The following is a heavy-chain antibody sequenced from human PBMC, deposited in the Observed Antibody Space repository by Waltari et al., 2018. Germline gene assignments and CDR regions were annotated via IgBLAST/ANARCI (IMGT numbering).Heavy chain of an antibody. J-gene: IGHJ4*02. D-gene: IGHD6-13*01. V-gene: IGHV4-61*02. CDR3: ANLKYSSSWHFDY. CDR1: GGSISSGSYY. Sequence: QVQLQESGPGLVKPSQTLSLTCTFSGGSISSGSYYWSWIRQPAGKGLEWIGRIYTSGSTNYNPSLKSRVTISVDTSKNQFSLKLSSVTAADTAVYYCANLKYSSSWHFDYWGQGTLVTVSS. CDR2: IYTSGST.